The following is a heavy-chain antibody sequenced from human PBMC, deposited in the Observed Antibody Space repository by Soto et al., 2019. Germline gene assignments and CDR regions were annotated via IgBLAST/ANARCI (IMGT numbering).Heavy chain of an antibody. CDR1: GGLFSSYP. Sequence: QEQLVQSGAEVRKPGSSVKVSCKASGGLFSSYPISWVRQVAGQGLEWVGGIIPVFQTAYDTQWFQGRVTITADESTNTAYMELSSLRSEDTAIYYCARGGSGYTWFNEFWGQGTLVTVSS. CDR2: IIPVFQTA. J-gene: IGHJ4*02. V-gene: IGHV1-69*01. D-gene: IGHD3-22*01. CDR3: ARGGSGYTWFNEF.